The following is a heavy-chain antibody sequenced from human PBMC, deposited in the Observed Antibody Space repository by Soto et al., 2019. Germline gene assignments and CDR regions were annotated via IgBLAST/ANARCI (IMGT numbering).Heavy chain of an antibody. CDR3: ARDQCRGGSCYAEGDY. CDR1: GFTFSSYA. V-gene: IGHV3-23*01. J-gene: IGHJ4*02. CDR2: ISGSGGST. D-gene: IGHD2-15*01. Sequence: GGSLRLSCAASGFTFSSYAMSWVRRAPGKGLEWVSGISGSGGSTYYADSVKGRFTVSRDNYKNTLYLQMNSLRAEDTAVYYCARDQCRGGSCYAEGDYWGQGTLVTVSS.